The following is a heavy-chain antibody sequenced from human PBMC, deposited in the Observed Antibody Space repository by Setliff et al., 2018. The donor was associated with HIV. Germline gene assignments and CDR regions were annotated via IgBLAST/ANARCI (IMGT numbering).Heavy chain of an antibody. CDR2: MNPNSGNT. J-gene: IGHJ6*03. V-gene: IGHV1-8*02. CDR3: ASCMAGHYYYYMDV. Sequence: ASVKVSCKASGYTFSGYDINWVRQATGQGLEWMGWMNPNSGNTGYAQKFQGRVTMTRDTSISTAYMELNNLKFEDTAVYYCASCMAGHYYYYMDVWGKGTTVTVSS. D-gene: IGHD6-19*01. CDR1: GYTFSGYD.